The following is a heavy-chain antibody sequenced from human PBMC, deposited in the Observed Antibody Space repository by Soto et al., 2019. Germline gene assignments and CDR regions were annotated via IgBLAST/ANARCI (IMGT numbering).Heavy chain of an antibody. CDR1: GDSLRIGYYY. J-gene: IGHJ5*02. Sequence: SETLSLTCTVSGDSLRIGYYYRTWIRQPPGKGLEWIGFIYESGSAKYNPSRSGRVSISVYTSNNPFFQRLNYVTAADGAVYYCVRALGSRFLEWPRFVPWGQGRLVTSFS. CDR3: VRALGSRFLEWPRFVP. D-gene: IGHD3-3*01. CDR2: IYESGSA. V-gene: IGHV4-30-4*01.